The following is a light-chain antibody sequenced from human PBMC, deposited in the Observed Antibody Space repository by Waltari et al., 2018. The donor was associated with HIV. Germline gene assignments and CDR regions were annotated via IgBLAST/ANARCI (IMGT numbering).Light chain of an antibody. V-gene: IGLV3-19*01. CDR3: NSRGTSGNHWV. CDR2: GKN. Sequence: SSELTQDPAVSVALGQTVRITCQGDRLRTCYATWYQQKPGQAPILVNYGKNNRPSGIPDRFSGSSSGNTASLTITGVQAEDEADYYCNSRGTSGNHWVFGGGTKLTVL. CDR1: RLRTCY. J-gene: IGLJ3*02.